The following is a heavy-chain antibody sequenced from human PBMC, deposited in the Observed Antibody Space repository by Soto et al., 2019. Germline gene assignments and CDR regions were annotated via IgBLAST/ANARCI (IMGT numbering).Heavy chain of an antibody. J-gene: IGHJ5*02. CDR3: AGDQSDNWFDP. CDR2: ISPYNGDT. Sequence: QVQLVQSGSEVKKPGASVKVSCKASGYTFMYYGISWVRQAPGQGLEWMGWISPYNGDTNYAQRLQDRVTMTTDTSTSTAYMELRSLRSDDTAVYYCAGDQSDNWFDPWGQGTLVTVSS. CDR1: GYTFMYYG. V-gene: IGHV1-18*01.